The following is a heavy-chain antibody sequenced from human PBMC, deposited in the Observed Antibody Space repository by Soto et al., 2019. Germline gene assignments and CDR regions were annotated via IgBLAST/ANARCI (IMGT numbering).Heavy chain of an antibody. CDR3: ASDTYYDXWSGHPLTVYYYYGMDV. V-gene: IGHV1-69*13. J-gene: IGHJ6*02. D-gene: IGHD3-3*01. Sequence: ASVKVSCKASGGTFSSCAISWVRQAPGQGLEWMGGIIPIFGTANYAQKFQGRVTITADESTSTAYMELSSLRSEDTAVYYCASDTYYDXWSGHPLTVYYYYGMDVWGQGTTVTVSS. CDR1: GGTFSSCA. CDR2: IIPIFGTA.